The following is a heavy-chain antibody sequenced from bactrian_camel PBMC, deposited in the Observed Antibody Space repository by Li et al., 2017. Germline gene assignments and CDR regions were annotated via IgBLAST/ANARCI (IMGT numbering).Heavy chain of an antibody. D-gene: IGHD2*01. CDR2: INDGGDMT. J-gene: IGHJ4*01. V-gene: IGHV3S31*01. Sequence: VQLVESGGGLVQPGGSLRLTCRASGFTFKNFPMTWVRQRPGQGLEWLSAINDGGDMTYYADSVKGRFTISRDNAKNTLYLQLNSLKTEDMAIYYCTNTAWWLPNEYWGRGPRSPSP. CDR1: GFTFKNFP.